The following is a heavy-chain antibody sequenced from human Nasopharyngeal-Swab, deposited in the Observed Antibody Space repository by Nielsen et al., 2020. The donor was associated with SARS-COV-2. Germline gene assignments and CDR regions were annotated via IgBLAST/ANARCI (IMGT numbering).Heavy chain of an antibody. J-gene: IGHJ6*03. V-gene: IGHV3-30*03. CDR1: GFTFSTYG. CDR3: ARDLRKYYYLDV. CDR2: MSNDGKNI. Sequence: GGSLRFSCAASGFTFSTYGMHWVRQAPGKGLEWVAVMSNDGKNIYYADSVKGRFTISRDNSKNTLYLQMNSLRADDTAVYYCARDLRKYYYLDVWGKGTTFTVSS.